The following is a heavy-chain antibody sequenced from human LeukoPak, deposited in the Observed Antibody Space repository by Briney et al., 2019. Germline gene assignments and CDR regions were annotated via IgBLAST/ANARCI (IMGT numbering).Heavy chain of an antibody. CDR3: TRVGCSGGSCYSTQYFQH. D-gene: IGHD2-15*01. V-gene: IGHV3-49*04. J-gene: IGHJ1*01. Sequence: GGSLRLSCTASGFTFGYYAMSWVRQAPGKGLEWDGFIRSKAYGGTTEYAASVKGRFTISRDDSKSIAYLQMNSLKTEDTAVYYCTRVGCSGGSCYSTQYFQHWGQGTLVTVSS. CDR2: IRSKAYGGTT. CDR1: GFTFGYYA.